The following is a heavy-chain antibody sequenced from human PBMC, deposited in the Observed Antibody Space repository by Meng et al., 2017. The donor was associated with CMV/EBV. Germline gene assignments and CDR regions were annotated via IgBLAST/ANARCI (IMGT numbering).Heavy chain of an antibody. Sequence: GGSLRLSCAASGFTFSSYAMSWVRQAPGKGLEWVAVISGSGGSKYYADSVKGRFTISRDNSKNTLYLQMNSLIAEDTAVYYCAKDETYYYDSSGYFGLWFDPWGQGTLVTVSS. V-gene: IGHV3-23*01. J-gene: IGHJ5*02. D-gene: IGHD3-22*01. CDR2: ISGSGGSK. CDR3: AKDETYYYDSSGYFGLWFDP. CDR1: GFTFSSYA.